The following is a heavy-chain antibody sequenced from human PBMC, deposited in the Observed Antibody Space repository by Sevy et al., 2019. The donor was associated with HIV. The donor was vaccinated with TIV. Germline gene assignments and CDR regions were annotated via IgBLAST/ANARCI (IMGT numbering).Heavy chain of an antibody. V-gene: IGHV3-33*01. CDR1: GFTFSTYG. Sequence: GGSLRLSCAASGFTFSTYGMHWVRQAPGKGLEWVALIWFDGSNTYYADSVKGRFTICRDITKNTLHLQMNSLGAEDTAVYYCARDLEFYDYGDYGPAFMPDYWGQGTLVTVSS. CDR2: IWFDGSNT. D-gene: IGHD4-17*01. J-gene: IGHJ4*02. CDR3: ARDLEFYDYGDYGPAFMPDY.